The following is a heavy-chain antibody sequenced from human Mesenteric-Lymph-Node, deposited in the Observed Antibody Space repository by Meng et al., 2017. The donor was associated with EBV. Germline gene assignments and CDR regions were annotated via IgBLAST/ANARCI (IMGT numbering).Heavy chain of an antibody. CDR1: GGSISRGGYS. CDR2: IYHSGST. D-gene: IGHD3-10*01. Sequence: LQLQVSGPGLVNHSQTLSLSFAASGGSISRGGYSWSWIRQPPGKGLEWIGYIYHSGSTYYNPSLKSRVTISVDRSKNQFSLKLSSVTAADTAVYYCARVAGSNYGSGSYYFDYWGQGTLVTVSS. CDR3: ARVAGSNYGSGSYYFDY. J-gene: IGHJ4*02. V-gene: IGHV4-30-2*01.